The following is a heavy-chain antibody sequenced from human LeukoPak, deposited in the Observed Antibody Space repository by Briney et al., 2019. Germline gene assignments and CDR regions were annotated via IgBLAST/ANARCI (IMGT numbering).Heavy chain of an antibody. Sequence: AGGSLRLSCAASGFTFSSYGMHWVRQAPGKGLEWVAFIRYDGSNKYYADSVKGRFTISRDNSKNTLYLQMNSLRAEDTAVYYCAKRESIAVAGDAFDIWGQGTMVTVSS. CDR1: GFTFSSYG. CDR2: IRYDGSNK. V-gene: IGHV3-30*02. J-gene: IGHJ3*02. CDR3: AKRESIAVAGDAFDI. D-gene: IGHD6-19*01.